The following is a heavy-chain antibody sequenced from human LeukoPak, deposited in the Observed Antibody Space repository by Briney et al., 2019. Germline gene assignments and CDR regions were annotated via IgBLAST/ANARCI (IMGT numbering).Heavy chain of an antibody. CDR1: GFTFSSYG. CDR2: ISYDGSNK. V-gene: IGHV3-30*18. J-gene: IGHJ6*02. Sequence: PGRSLRLSCAASGFTFSSYGMHWVRQAPGKGLEWVAVISYDGSNKYYADSVKGRFTISRDNSKSTLYLQMNSLRAEDTAVYYCAKLPLGHYYGMDVWGQGTTVTVSS. CDR3: AKLPLGHYYGMDV.